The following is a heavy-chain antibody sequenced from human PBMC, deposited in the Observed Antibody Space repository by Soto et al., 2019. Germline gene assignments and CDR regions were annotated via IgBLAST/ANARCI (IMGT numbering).Heavy chain of an antibody. J-gene: IGHJ4*02. CDR1: GFTFSDYA. D-gene: IGHD6-19*01. Sequence: VQLVESGGGVVQPGRSLRLSCAASGFTFSDYAMHWVRQAPGKGLEWVAVVSHDGRNTHYADSVKGRFTISRDSSKKTVSLEMNSLRAEEKAVYYCAKGGPQWPVQSDFNYWGPGALVNVSS. CDR2: VSHDGRNT. CDR3: AKGGPQWPVQSDFNY. V-gene: IGHV3-30*18.